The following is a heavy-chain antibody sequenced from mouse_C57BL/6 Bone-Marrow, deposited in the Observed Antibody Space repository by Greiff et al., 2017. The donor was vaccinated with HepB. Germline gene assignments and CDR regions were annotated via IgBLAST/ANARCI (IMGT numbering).Heavy chain of an antibody. CDR2: IAPEDGET. J-gene: IGHJ3*01. CDR1: GFNFKDYY. D-gene: IGHD1-1*01. CDR3: AHDYGSFNWAWFAY. Sequence: VHVKQSGAELVKPGASVKLSCTASGFNFKDYYMHWVKQRTEQGLEWIGRIAPEDGETKYAPNFQGKATITADTSSNTAYLQLSSLTSEDTAVYYCAHDYGSFNWAWFAYWGQGTLVTVSA. V-gene: IGHV14-2*01.